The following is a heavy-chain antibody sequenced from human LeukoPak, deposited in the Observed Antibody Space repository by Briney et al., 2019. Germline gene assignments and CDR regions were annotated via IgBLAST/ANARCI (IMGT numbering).Heavy chain of an antibody. J-gene: IGHJ4*02. CDR1: GYTFTGYY. D-gene: IGHD3-10*01. V-gene: IGHV1-2*02. CDR3: VRDGYYQDLGKYYIPFDY. Sequence: ASVKVSCKASGYTFTGYYMHWVRQAPGQGLEWMGWINPNSGGTNYAQKFQGRVTMTTDTSTSTAYMELRSLRSDDTAVYYCVRDGYYQDLGKYYIPFDYWGQGTLVTVSS. CDR2: INPNSGGT.